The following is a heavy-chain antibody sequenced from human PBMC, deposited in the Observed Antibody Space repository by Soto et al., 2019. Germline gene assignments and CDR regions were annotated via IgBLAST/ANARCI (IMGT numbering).Heavy chain of an antibody. D-gene: IGHD2-21*02. J-gene: IGHJ3*02. CDR3: ASSILAYCGGDCFDI. CDR1: GGSISSYY. V-gene: IGHV4-59*01. Sequence: PSETLSLTCTVSGGSISSYYWSWIRQPPGKGLEWIGYIYYSGSTNYNPSLKSRVTISVDTSKNQFSLKLSSVTAADTAVYYCASSILAYCGGDCFDIWGQGTMVTVSS. CDR2: IYYSGST.